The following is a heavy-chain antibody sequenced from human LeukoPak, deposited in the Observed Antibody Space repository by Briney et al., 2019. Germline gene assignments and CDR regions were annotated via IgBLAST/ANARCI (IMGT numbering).Heavy chain of an antibody. CDR1: GFTFSSYS. CDR3: ARDRYDILTGYSYFDY. V-gene: IGHV3-21*01. CDR2: ISSSSSYI. Sequence: GGSLRLSCAASGFTFSSYSMNWVRQAPGKGLEWVSSISSSSSYIYYADSVKGRFTISRDNAKNSLYLQMNSLRAEDTAMYYCARDRYDILTGYSYFDYWGQGTLVTVSS. J-gene: IGHJ4*02. D-gene: IGHD3-9*01.